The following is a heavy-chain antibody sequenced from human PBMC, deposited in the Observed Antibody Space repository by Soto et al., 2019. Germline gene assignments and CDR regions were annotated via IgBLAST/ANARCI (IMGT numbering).Heavy chain of an antibody. CDR1: GYTFTSYW. CDR2: IYPGDSDT. J-gene: IGHJ4*02. CDR3: ARQDGSALYYFDY. V-gene: IGHV5-51*01. D-gene: IGHD6-19*01. Sequence: PGESLKICCKGSGYTFTSYWIACVRQMPGKGLEWMGIIYPGDSDTRYSPSFQGQVSISADKSISTAYLQWSSLKASDTAMYYCARQDGSALYYFDYWGQGTLVTVSS.